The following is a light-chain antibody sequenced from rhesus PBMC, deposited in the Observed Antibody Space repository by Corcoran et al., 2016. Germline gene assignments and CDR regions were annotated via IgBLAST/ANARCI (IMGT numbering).Light chain of an antibody. CDR2: AAS. V-gene: IGKV1-74*01. J-gene: IGKJ4*01. CDR3: QHSYGTPLT. CDR1: ENVNNY. Sequence: DIQMTQSPSSLSASVGDRVTITCRASENVNNYLHWYQQKPGKAPKLLIYAASTLQSGVPSRFSGSGSGTDYTFTISSLQPEAVATYDCQHSYGTPLTFGGGTKVEIK.